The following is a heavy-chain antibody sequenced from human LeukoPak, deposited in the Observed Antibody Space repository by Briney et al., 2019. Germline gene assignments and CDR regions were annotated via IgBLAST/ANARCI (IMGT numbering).Heavy chain of an antibody. CDR2: IYYSGST. V-gene: IGHV4-39*01. D-gene: IGHD6-19*01. CDR1: GGSISSSSYY. CDR3: ARQGRHWLPYGVY. Sequence: SETLSLTCTVSGGSISSSSYYWGWIRQPPGKGLEWIGSIYYSGSTYYNPSLKSRVTISVDTSKNQFSLKLSSVTAADTAVYYCARQGRHWLPYGVYWGQGTLVTVSS. J-gene: IGHJ4*02.